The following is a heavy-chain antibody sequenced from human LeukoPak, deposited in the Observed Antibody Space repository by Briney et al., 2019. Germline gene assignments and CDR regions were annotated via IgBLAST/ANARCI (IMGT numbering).Heavy chain of an antibody. Sequence: GASVKVSCKASGGTFISYAISWVRQAPGQGLEWMGWISAYNGNTNYAQKLQGRVTMTTDTSTSTAYMELRSLRSDDTAVYYCAREDIVVVPAFYYYYYGMDVWGQGTTVTVSS. CDR1: GGTFISYA. D-gene: IGHD2-2*01. V-gene: IGHV1-18*01. CDR3: AREDIVVVPAFYYYYYGMDV. CDR2: ISAYNGNT. J-gene: IGHJ6*02.